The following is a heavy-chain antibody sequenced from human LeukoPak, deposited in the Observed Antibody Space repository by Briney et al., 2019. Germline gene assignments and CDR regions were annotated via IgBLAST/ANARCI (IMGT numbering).Heavy chain of an antibody. Sequence: QPGGSLRLSCAASGFTFRTYAMSWVRQAPGKGLEWVSGISDSGDGTYYAESVKGRFTISRDNSKNTVFLQMNSLRADDTAKYYCAKDKAPGSWYTPSDFWGQGTLVTVSS. J-gene: IGHJ4*02. D-gene: IGHD2-2*02. CDR3: AKDKAPGSWYTPSDF. CDR1: GFTFRTYA. V-gene: IGHV3-23*01. CDR2: ISDSGDGT.